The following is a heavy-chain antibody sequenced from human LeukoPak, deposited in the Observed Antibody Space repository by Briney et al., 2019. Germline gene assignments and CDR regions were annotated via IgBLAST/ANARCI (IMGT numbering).Heavy chain of an antibody. V-gene: IGHV3-48*03. Sequence: GGSLRLSCAASGFTFSSYELNWVRRAPGKGLEWVSYISSSGITKYYADSGKGRFIISRDNAKNSLYLQMNSLRAEDMAIYYCTRAAVAGGPFDYWGQGTLVTVSS. CDR1: GFTFSSYE. CDR3: TRAAVAGGPFDY. J-gene: IGHJ4*02. D-gene: IGHD6-19*01. CDR2: ISSSGITK.